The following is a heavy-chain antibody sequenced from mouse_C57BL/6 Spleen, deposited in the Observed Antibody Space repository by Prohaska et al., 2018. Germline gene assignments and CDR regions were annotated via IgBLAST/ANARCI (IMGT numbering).Heavy chain of an antibody. CDR2: IIYDGSN. CDR3: ATPYYGYEFWYFDV. V-gene: IGHV3-6*01. J-gene: IGHJ1*03. CDR1: GYSITSGYY. Sequence: DVQLQESGPGLVKPSQSLSLTCSVTGYSITSGYYWNWIRQFPGNKLEWMGYIIYDGSNNYNPSLKNRISITRDTSKNQFCLKLNSVTTEDTATYYCATPYYGYEFWYFDVWGTGTTVTVSS. D-gene: IGHD2-2*01.